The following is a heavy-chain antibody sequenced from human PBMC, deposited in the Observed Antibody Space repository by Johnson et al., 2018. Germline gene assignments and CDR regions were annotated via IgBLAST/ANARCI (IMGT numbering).Heavy chain of an antibody. CDR3: ITPYGDSGKG. Sequence: EVQLVESGGGLVKPGGSLTLSCAASGFPFSRAWMNWVPQAPGKGLEWVARIKSNNNGGPTDNATLVKDRCTIPRENSKSPVYLKMNSLKIEDTAVYYCITPYGDSGKGWGQGTLVTVSS. CDR2: IKSNNNGGPT. D-gene: IGHD4-17*01. V-gene: IGHV3-15*07. CDR1: GFPFSRAW. J-gene: IGHJ1*01.